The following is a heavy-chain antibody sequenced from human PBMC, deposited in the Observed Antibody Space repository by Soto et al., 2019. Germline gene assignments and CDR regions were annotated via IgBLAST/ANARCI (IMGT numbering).Heavy chain of an antibody. Sequence: PGGSLRLSCAASGFTFSSYGMHWVRQAPGKGLEWVAVISYDGSNKYYADSVKGRFTISRDNSKNTLYLQMNSLRAEDTAVYYCAKDPYSTSYYYYYMDVWGKGTTVTVSS. J-gene: IGHJ6*03. CDR2: ISYDGSNK. CDR3: AKDPYSTSYYYYYMDV. CDR1: GFTFSSYG. V-gene: IGHV3-30*18. D-gene: IGHD2-2*01.